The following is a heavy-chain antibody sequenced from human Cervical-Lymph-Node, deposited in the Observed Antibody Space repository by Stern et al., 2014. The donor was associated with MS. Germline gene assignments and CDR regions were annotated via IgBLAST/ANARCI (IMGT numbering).Heavy chain of an antibody. V-gene: IGHV4-61*02. Sequence: QVQLVESGPGLVKPSQTLSLTCTVFGVSISRGSYYWSWIRQPAGKGLEWIGRVFTSGSTNYNPSLKSRVTISVDTSKNHFSLKLISVTAADTAVYYCARDTPFGVARFDYWGQGTLVTVSS. CDR1: GVSISRGSYY. CDR2: VFTSGST. D-gene: IGHD3-3*01. CDR3: ARDTPFGVARFDY. J-gene: IGHJ4*02.